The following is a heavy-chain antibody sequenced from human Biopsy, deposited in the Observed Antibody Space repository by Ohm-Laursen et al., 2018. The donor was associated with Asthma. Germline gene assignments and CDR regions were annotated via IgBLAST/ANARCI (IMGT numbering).Heavy chain of an antibody. CDR1: GGSISSFY. J-gene: IGHJ4*02. CDR2: VYWTGST. Sequence: TLSLTCSVYGGSISSFYWSWIRQSPEKGLEWMGYVYWTGSTNYNPSLKSRVTMSVDTSKNRMFLELTSVTAADTAIYYCVRAVRNEQWLAPFDYWGQGKPVIVSS. V-gene: IGHV4-59*01. CDR3: VRAVRNEQWLAPFDY. D-gene: IGHD6-19*01.